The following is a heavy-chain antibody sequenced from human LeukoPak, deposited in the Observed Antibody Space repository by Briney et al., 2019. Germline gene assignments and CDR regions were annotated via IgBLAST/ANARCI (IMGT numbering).Heavy chain of an antibody. J-gene: IGHJ1*01. V-gene: IGHV4-39*07. CDR2: IIHSGST. D-gene: IGHD3-22*01. CDR1: GGSISSGGYY. Sequence: NSSETLSLTCTVSGGSISSGGYYWSWIRQSPGKGLEWVAEIIHSGSTNYNPSLKSRVTISVDTSKNQFSLKLSSVTAADTAVYYCARGRGYYDSSGYYGRSVEYFQHWGQGTLVTVSS. CDR3: ARGRGYYDSSGYYGRSVEYFQH.